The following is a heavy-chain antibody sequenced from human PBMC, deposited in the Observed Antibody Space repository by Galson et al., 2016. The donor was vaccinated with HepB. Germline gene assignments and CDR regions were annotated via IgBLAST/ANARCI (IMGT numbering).Heavy chain of an antibody. J-gene: IGHJ4*02. CDR3: AKSVLEYDILTGYYRRGADY. CDR2: SGSGGPT. Sequence: YLRLSCAASGFTFSSYAMSWVRQAPGKGLEWVSSSGSGGPTYYAESVKGRFTISRDNSKNTLFLQMHSLRADDTAVYYCAKSVLEYDILTGYYRRGADYWGQGTLVTVSS. CDR1: GFTFSSYA. D-gene: IGHD3-9*01. V-gene: IGHV3-23*01.